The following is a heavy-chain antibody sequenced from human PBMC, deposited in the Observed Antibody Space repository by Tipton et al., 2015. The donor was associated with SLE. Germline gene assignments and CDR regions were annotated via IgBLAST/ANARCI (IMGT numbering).Heavy chain of an antibody. CDR1: GGSISSGSSY. D-gene: IGHD6-19*01. V-gene: IGHV4-61*02. CDR2: IYKGGAT. Sequence: TLSLTCTVSGGSISSGSSYWSWIRQPAGEGLEWIGRIYKGGATNFNPSLKSRVSMSLDTSKNQFSLTLTSVTAADTAVYYCARGPTEKQWLRWYFDLWGRGTLVTVSS. CDR3: ARGPTEKQWLRWYFDL. J-gene: IGHJ2*01.